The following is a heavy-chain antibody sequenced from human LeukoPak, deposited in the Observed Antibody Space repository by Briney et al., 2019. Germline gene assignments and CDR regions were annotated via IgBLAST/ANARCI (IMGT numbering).Heavy chain of an antibody. CDR2: ISYDGSNK. J-gene: IGHJ4*02. D-gene: IGHD6-6*01. CDR3: ARESIAARRRDFDY. V-gene: IGHV3-30-3*01. CDR1: GFTFSSYA. Sequence: GGSLRLSCAASGFTFSSYAMHRVRQAPGKGLEWVAVISYDGSNKYYADSVKGRFTISRDNSKNTLYLQMNSLRAEDTAVYYCARESIAARRRDFDYWGQGTLVTVSS.